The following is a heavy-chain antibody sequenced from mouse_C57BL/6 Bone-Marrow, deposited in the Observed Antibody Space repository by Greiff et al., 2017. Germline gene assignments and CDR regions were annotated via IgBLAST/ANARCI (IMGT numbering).Heavy chain of an antibody. CDR3: AREDYYGSRGGFAY. V-gene: IGHV1-64*01. Sequence: QVQLQQSGAELVKPGASVKLSCKASGYTFTSYWMHWVKQRPGQGLEWIGMIHPNSGSTNYNEKFKSKATLTVDKSSSTAYMQLSSLTSEDSAVYYCAREDYYGSRGGFAYWGQGTLVTVSA. J-gene: IGHJ3*01. D-gene: IGHD1-1*01. CDR2: IHPNSGST. CDR1: GYTFTSYW.